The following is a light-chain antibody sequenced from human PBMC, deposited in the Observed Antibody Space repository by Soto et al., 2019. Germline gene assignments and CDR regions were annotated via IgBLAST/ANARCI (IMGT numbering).Light chain of an antibody. J-gene: IGKJ1*01. V-gene: IGKV3-15*01. CDR3: QQYNYWPKT. Sequence: EIVMTQSPATLSVSPGERATLSCRASQNIRSNLAWYQQARGQAPRLLIYGATTRATGIPARFSGSGSGTEFTLTISSLQSEDFAVYYCQQYNYWPKTFGQGPEVEIK. CDR1: QNIRSN. CDR2: GAT.